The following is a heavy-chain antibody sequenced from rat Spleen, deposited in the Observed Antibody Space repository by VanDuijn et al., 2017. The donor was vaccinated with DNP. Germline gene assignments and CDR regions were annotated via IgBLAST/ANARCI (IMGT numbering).Heavy chain of an antibody. D-gene: IGHD1-12*01. CDR3: STLNYYSSLSEYFDH. CDR1: GFSFRNYG. J-gene: IGHJ2*01. CDR2: ISSEGRST. V-gene: IGHV5S10*01. Sequence: EVQLVESGGGLVQPGNSLKLSCAASGFSFRNYGMAWVRQAPKKGLEWVAYISSEGRSTDYGDSVKGRFTISRDNIKNVLYLRMDSLRSEDTATYYCSTLNYYSSLSEYFDHWGQGVMVTVSS.